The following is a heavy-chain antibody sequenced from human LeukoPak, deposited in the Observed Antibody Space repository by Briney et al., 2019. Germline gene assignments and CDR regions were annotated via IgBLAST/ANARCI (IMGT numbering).Heavy chain of an antibody. CDR1: GGSISSYY. CDR2: IYYSGST. J-gene: IGHJ5*02. D-gene: IGHD1-26*01. CDR3: ARSPAGESWFDP. Sequence: SETLSLTCTVSGGSISSYYWSWIRQPPGKGLEWRGYIYYSGSTNYNPSLKSRATISVDTSKNQFSLKLSSVTAADTAVYYCARSPAGESWFDPWGQGTLVTVSS. V-gene: IGHV4-59*08.